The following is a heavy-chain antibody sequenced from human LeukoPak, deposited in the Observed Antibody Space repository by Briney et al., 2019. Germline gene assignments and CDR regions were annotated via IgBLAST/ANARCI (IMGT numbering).Heavy chain of an antibody. CDR2: IYYSGST. Sequence: SETLSLTCTVSGGSISSYYWSWIRQPPGKGLEWIGYIYYSGSTNYNPSLKSRVTISVDTSKNQFSLKLSSVTAADTAVYYCARSQPGAFDIWGQGTLVTVSS. J-gene: IGHJ3*02. CDR1: GGSISSYY. CDR3: ARSQPGAFDI. V-gene: IGHV4-59*08.